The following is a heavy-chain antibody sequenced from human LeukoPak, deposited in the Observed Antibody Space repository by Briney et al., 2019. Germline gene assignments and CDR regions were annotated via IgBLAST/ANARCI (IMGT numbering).Heavy chain of an antibody. Sequence: GGSLRLSCAASGFTFDYYGMSWVRQAPGKGLEWVSGINWNGGSTGYADSLKGRFTISRDNAKNSLYLQMHSLRAEDTAVYYCARGVKGGYDPDYWGQGTLVTVSS. CDR1: GFTFDYYG. D-gene: IGHD5-12*01. J-gene: IGHJ4*02. V-gene: IGHV3-20*04. CDR2: INWNGGST. CDR3: ARGVKGGYDPDY.